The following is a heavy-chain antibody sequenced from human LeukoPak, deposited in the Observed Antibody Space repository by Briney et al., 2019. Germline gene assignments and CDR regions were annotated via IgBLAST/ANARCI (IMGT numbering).Heavy chain of an antibody. CDR3: ARDGYGDHIFDS. J-gene: IGHJ4*02. V-gene: IGHV3-48*02. CDR2: ISTSSSTI. Sequence: GESLRLSCAASRFTFTSYSLNWVRQAPGKGLEWVSYISTSSSTIYYADSVKGRFTISRDNAKNSLYLQMNSLRDEDTAVYYCARDGYGDHIFDSWGQGTLVIVSS. D-gene: IGHD4-17*01. CDR1: RFTFTSYS.